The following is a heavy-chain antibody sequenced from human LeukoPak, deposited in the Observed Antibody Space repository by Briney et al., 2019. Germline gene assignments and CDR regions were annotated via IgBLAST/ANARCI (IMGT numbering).Heavy chain of an antibody. Sequence: GGSLRLSCAASGFTFSSYGMHWVRQAPGKGLEWVAFIRYDGSNKYYADSVKGRFTISRDNSKNTLYLQMNSLRAEDTAVYYCAKDSWEFNWNDDTLFDYWGQGTLVTVSS. CDR1: GFTFSSYG. J-gene: IGHJ4*02. D-gene: IGHD1-20*01. CDR2: IRYDGSNK. CDR3: AKDSWEFNWNDDTLFDY. V-gene: IGHV3-30*02.